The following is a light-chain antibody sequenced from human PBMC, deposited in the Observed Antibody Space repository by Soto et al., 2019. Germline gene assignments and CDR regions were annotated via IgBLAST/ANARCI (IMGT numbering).Light chain of an antibody. CDR1: QSVSSN. J-gene: IGKJ1*01. CDR2: GAS. V-gene: IGKV3-15*01. Sequence: EIVMTQSPDTLSVSPGERATLSCGASQSVSSNLAWYQQKPGQAPRPLIYGASTRATGIPARFSGSGSGTEFTLTISSLQSEDFAVYYCQQYNNWPPWTFGQGTKVEIK. CDR3: QQYNNWPPWT.